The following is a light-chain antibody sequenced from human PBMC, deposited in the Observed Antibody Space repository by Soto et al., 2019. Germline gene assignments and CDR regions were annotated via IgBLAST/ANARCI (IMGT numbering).Light chain of an antibody. CDR3: QKYNSAPLT. V-gene: IGKV1-27*01. CDR2: AAS. J-gene: IGKJ4*02. CDR1: QGIGVY. Sequence: DIQVTQSPSSLSASLGDRVTITCRASQGIGVYLAWFQQKPGKVPTLLIYAASTLKSGVPSRFSGSGSGTEFTLTISSLQPEDFATYYCQKYNSAPLTFGGGTKGEIK.